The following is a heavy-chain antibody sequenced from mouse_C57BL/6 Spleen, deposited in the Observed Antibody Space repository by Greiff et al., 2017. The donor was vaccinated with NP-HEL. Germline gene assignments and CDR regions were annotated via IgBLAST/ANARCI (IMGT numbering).Heavy chain of an antibody. V-gene: IGHV1-53*01. CDR3: ARSDYYGSYYFDY. J-gene: IGHJ2*01. D-gene: IGHD1-1*01. CDR2: INPSNGGT. Sequence: QVQLQQPGTELVKPGASVKLSCKASGYTFTSYWMHWVKQRPGQGLEWIGNINPSNGGTNYNEKFKSKATLTVDKSSSTASMQLSSLTSEDSAVYYCARSDYYGSYYFDYWGQGTTLTVSS. CDR1: GYTFTSYW.